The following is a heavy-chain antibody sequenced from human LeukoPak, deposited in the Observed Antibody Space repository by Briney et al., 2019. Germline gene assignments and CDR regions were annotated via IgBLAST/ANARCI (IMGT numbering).Heavy chain of an antibody. Sequence: GGSLRLSCAASGFSFSTHSLTWVRQAPGKGLQWVATINHDGSEKDYVDSVKGRFTISRDNAENSLYLQLNSLRAGDTAIYYCARGSGWLDYWGQGTLVTVSS. CDR1: GFSFSTHS. V-gene: IGHV3-7*03. CDR2: INHDGSEK. J-gene: IGHJ4*02. D-gene: IGHD6-19*01. CDR3: ARGSGWLDY.